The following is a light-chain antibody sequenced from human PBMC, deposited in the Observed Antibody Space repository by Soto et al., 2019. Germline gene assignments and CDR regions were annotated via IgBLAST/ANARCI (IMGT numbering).Light chain of an antibody. J-gene: IGKJ4*01. V-gene: IGKV3-20*01. CDR2: DAS. CDR3: QVYDRSPL. CDR1: QSVGSNY. Sequence: EIVLTQSPDTLSLSPGERATLSCRASQSVGSNYLAWYQQKPGQAPRLLMYDASGRASGIPDRFTGSGSGTDFTLNISSLEPEDFGVYYCQVYDRSPLFGGGTRVDIX.